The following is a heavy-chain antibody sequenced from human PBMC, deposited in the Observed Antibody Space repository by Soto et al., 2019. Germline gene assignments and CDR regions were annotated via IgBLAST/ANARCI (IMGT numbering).Heavy chain of an antibody. Sequence: EVQLLESGGGLVQPGGSLRLSCAASGFTFSSYAMSWVRQAPGKGLERVSVISGSGGSTYYADSVKGRFTISRDNSKNTLNLQMNSLRAEDTAVYSCARRGSGSYYDYWGQGTLVTVSS. V-gene: IGHV3-23*01. CDR2: ISGSGGST. CDR3: ARRGSGSYYDY. CDR1: GFTFSSYA. D-gene: IGHD1-26*01. J-gene: IGHJ4*02.